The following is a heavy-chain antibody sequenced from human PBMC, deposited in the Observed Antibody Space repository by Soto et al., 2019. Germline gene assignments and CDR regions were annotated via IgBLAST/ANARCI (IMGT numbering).Heavy chain of an antibody. CDR2: IYYSGST. Sequence: KSSETLSLTCFVSGGSITNYDWSWIRQPPGKGLEWIGYIYYSGSTTYNNSLKSRVTISVDTSKNQFSLKLNSVTAADTAIYYCARERSSSSRGANWFDPRGQGTLVTVSS. V-gene: IGHV4-59*01. CDR3: ARERSSSSRGANWFDP. J-gene: IGHJ5*02. D-gene: IGHD6-6*01. CDR1: GGSITNYD.